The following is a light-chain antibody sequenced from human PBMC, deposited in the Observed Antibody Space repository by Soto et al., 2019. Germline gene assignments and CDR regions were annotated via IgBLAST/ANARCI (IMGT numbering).Light chain of an antibody. CDR3: QHSYITPPT. Sequence: DIQMTQSPSSLSASVGDRVTITCRASQTVNTYFNWYQQRPGKAPKLLISAASSLKSGVPSRVSGSGFGTDLTVTILSLKPADSGTYYCQHSYITPPTFGQGTRVEIK. V-gene: IGKV1-39*01. CDR2: AAS. J-gene: IGKJ1*01. CDR1: QTVNTY.